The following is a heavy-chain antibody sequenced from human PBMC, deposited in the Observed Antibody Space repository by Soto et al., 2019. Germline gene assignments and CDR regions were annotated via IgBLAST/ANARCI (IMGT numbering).Heavy chain of an antibody. Sequence: GASVKVSCKASGYTFTGYYMHWVRQAPGQGLEWMGWINPNSGGTNYAQKFQGRVTMTRDTSISTAYMELSRLRSDDTAVSYCAKKEDNWDDGSSRNWFGPWGQGTLVTVSS. V-gene: IGHV1-2*02. J-gene: IGHJ5*02. CDR3: AKKEDNWDDGSSRNWFGP. CDR2: INPNSGGT. CDR1: GYTFTGYY. D-gene: IGHD1-1*01.